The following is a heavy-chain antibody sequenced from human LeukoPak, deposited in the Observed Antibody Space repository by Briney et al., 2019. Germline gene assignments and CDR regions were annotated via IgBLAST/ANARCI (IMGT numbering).Heavy chain of an antibody. V-gene: IGHV3-74*01. CDR2: INTDGSIT. J-gene: IGHJ4*02. CDR3: ARVAGGTTFDY. Sequence: GGSLRLSCAASGFSFTSYWMHWVRHAPGKALVWVSRINTDGSITSYADSVKGRFTISRDTAKNTLYLQMNSLRAEDTAIYYCARVAGGTTFDYWGQGARVTVSS. CDR1: GFSFTSYW. D-gene: IGHD6-13*01.